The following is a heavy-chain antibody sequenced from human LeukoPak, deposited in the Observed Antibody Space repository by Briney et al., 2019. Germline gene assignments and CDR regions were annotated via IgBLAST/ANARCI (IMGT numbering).Heavy chain of an antibody. CDR3: VRMKYYDLWSGDDY. CDR1: GGTSSSYA. V-gene: IGHV1-69*05. CDR2: IIPAFGTP. Sequence: SVKVSRKASGGTSSSYAISWVRQAPGQGLEWMGRIIPAFGTPNYAQNFQGRVTITTDESRTTAYMELRSLRSEDTAVYYCVRMKYYDLWSGDDYWGQGTLVTVSS. D-gene: IGHD3-3*01. J-gene: IGHJ4*02.